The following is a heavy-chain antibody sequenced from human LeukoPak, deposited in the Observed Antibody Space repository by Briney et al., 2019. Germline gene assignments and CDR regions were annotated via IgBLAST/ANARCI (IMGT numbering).Heavy chain of an antibody. V-gene: IGHV3-73*01. CDR2: IRDKANNYAT. CDR3: TRLSGSFSSSSFDL. D-gene: IGHD1-26*01. CDR1: GFAFSGSA. Sequence: GGSLTLSCAASGFAFSGSAVHWVRQASGKGLEWVGRIRDKANNYATAYAASVKGRFTISRDDSKNTAYLQMNSLKTEDTAVYYCTRLSGSFSSSSFDLWGQGTMVTVSS. J-gene: IGHJ3*01.